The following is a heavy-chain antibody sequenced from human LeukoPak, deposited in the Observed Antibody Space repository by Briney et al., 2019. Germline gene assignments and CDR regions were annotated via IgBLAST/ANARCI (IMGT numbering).Heavy chain of an antibody. CDR3: ASQSVTIFGVGDKWFDP. CDR2: MYYTGST. Sequence: SETLSLTCTVSGGSISSSSYYWGWIRQSPGKGLEWIGRMYYTGSTYYKPSLKRRVTISADTSKNQFSLKVSSVTAADTAVYCCASQSVTIFGVGDKWFDPWGQGTLVTVSS. J-gene: IGHJ5*02. CDR1: GGSISSSSYY. V-gene: IGHV4-39*01. D-gene: IGHD3-3*01.